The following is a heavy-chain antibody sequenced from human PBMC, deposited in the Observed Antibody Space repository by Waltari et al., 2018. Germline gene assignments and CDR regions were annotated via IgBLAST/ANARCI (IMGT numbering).Heavy chain of an antibody. CDR3: ARQGGLVGARSADY. D-gene: IGHD1-26*01. V-gene: IGHV4-39*01. CDR1: GGSISSSSYY. CDR2: IYYRGST. J-gene: IGHJ4*02. Sequence: QLQLQESGPGLVKPSETLSLTCTVSGGSISSSSYYWGWIRQPPGKGLEWIGSIYYRGSTYYNPSLKSRVTISVDTSKNQFSLKLSSVTAADTAVYYCARQGGLVGARSADYWGQGTLVTVSS.